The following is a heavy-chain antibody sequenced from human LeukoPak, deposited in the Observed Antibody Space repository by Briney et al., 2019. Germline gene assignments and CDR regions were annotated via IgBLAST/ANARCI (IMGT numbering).Heavy chain of an antibody. D-gene: IGHD6-19*01. J-gene: IGHJ4*02. V-gene: IGHV1-46*01. Sequence: ASVKVSCKASGYTFTNYYVHWVRQAPGQGLEWMGLINPSGGTTRYAQKFQGRVTMTRDMSTSTVYMELSSLRSEDTAVYYCARGASIAVAGTSRGDFDYWGQGTLVTVSS. CDR2: INPSGGTT. CDR1: GYTFTNYY. CDR3: ARGASIAVAGTSRGDFDY.